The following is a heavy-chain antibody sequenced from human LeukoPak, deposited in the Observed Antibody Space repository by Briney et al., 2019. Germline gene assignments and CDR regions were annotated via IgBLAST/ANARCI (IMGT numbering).Heavy chain of an antibody. CDR1: GFTFSSYA. CDR2: ISGSGGST. Sequence: GGSLRPSCAASGFTFSSYAMSWVRQAPGKGLEWVSAISGSGGSTYYADSVKGRFTISRDNSKNTLYLQMNSLRAEDTAVYYCAKDPYSSSWYNWLDPWGQGTLVTVSS. CDR3: AKDPYSSSWYNWLDP. V-gene: IGHV3-23*01. D-gene: IGHD6-13*01. J-gene: IGHJ5*02.